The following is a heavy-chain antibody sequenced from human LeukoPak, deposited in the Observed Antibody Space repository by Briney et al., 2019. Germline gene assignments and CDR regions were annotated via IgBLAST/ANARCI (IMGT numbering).Heavy chain of an antibody. CDR1: GFTFSSYA. CDR2: ISYDGSNK. J-gene: IGHJ4*02. Sequence: GSLRLSCAASGFTFSSYAMHWVRQAPGKGLEWVAVISYDGSNKYYADSVKGRFTISRDNSKNTLYLQMNSLRAEDTAVYYCARLDSLGYCSGGSCYAFDYWGQGTLVTVSS. CDR3: ARLDSLGYCSGGSCYAFDY. V-gene: IGHV3-30-3*01. D-gene: IGHD2-15*01.